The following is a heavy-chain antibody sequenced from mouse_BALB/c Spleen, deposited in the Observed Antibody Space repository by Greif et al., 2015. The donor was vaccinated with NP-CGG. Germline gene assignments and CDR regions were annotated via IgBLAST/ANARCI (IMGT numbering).Heavy chain of an antibody. D-gene: IGHD2-3*01. CDR3: ARWLLRDYAMDY. J-gene: IGHJ4*01. V-gene: IGHV5-17*02. CDR1: GFTFSSFG. Sequence: EVKVVESGGGLVQPGGSLKLSCAASGFTFSSFGMHWVRQAPEKGLEWVAYISSGSSTIYYADTVKGRFTISRDNPKNTLFLQMTSLRSEDAAMYYCARWLLRDYAMDYWGQGTSATVSS. CDR2: ISSGSSTI.